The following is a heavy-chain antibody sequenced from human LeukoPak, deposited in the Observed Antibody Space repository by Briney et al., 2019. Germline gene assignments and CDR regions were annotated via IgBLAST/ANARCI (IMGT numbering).Heavy chain of an antibody. J-gene: IGHJ4*02. CDR1: GGSISSYY. CDR2: INHSGST. V-gene: IGHV4-34*01. D-gene: IGHD6-13*01. Sequence: SETLSLTCTVSGGSISSYYWSWLRQPPGKGLEWIGEINHSGSTNYNPSLKSRVTISVDTSKNQFSLKLSSVTAADTAVYYCARGSGEAGSSWYGYWGQGTLVTVSS. CDR3: ARGSGEAGSSWYGY.